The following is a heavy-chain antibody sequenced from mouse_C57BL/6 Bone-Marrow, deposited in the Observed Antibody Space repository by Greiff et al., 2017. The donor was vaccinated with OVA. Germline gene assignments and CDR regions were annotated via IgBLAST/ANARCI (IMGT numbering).Heavy chain of an antibody. D-gene: IGHD2-4*01. CDR3: ARRGLRRNYAMDD. Sequence: QVQLQQSGPELVKPGASVKISCKASGYAFSSSWMNWVKQRPGKGLEWIGRIYPGDGDTNYNGKFKGKATLTADKSSSTAYLQLSSLTSEDSAVSGCARRGLRRNYAMDDWGQGTSVTVSS. J-gene: IGHJ4*01. V-gene: IGHV1-82*01. CDR1: GYAFSSSW. CDR2: IYPGDGDT.